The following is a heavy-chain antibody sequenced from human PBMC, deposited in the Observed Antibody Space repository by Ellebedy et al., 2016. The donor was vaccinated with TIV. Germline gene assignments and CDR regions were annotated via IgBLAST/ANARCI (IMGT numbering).Heavy chain of an antibody. CDR2: LFVNGAT. V-gene: IGHV3-53*01. J-gene: IGHJ6*02. CDR3: ARDLTNHYYTMDV. D-gene: IGHD3-10*01. CDR1: GFSVRSNY. Sequence: GESLKISCTVSGFSVRSNYMSWVRQAPGKGLEWVSVLFVNGATFYSDAVKGRYTISRDESKNTMYLQMNSLRAKDTAVYYCARDLTNHYYTMDVWGQGTTVTVSS.